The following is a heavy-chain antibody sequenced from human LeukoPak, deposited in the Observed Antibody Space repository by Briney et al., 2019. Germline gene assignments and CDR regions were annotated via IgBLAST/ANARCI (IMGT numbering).Heavy chain of an antibody. J-gene: IGHJ5*02. V-gene: IGHV3-7*04. CDR2: IKQDGSEK. CDR1: GFTFSSYW. D-gene: IGHD6-13*01. CDR3: ARATAAAGSA. Sequence: GGSLRLSCEASGFTFSSYWISWVRQAPGKGLEWVANIKQDGSEKYYVDSVKGRFTISRDNAKNSLYLQMNSLRVEDTAMYYCARATAAAGSAWGQGTLVTVSA.